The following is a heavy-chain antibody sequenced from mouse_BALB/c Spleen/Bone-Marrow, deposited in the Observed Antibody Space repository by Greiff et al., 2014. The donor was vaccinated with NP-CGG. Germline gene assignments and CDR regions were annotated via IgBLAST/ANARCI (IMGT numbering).Heavy chain of an antibody. D-gene: IGHD4-1*01. Sequence: VQLQQPGPVLVKPSQSLSLTCTVTGYSITSYYSWHWIRQFPGNKLEWMGYIHYSGTTVYNPSLKSRISITRDTSNNQFFLQLNSVTTEDTATYYCARFAGTPYTMDYWGQGTSVTVSS. CDR2: IHYSGTT. V-gene: IGHV3-1*02. J-gene: IGHJ4*01. CDR1: GYSITSYYS. CDR3: ARFAGTPYTMDY.